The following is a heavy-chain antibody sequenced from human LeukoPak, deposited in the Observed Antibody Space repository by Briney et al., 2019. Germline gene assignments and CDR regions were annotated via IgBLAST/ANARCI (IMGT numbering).Heavy chain of an antibody. Sequence: SETLSLTCTVSGGSISSYYWSWIRQPPGKGLEWIGYIYYSGSTNYNPSLKSRVTISVDTSKNQFSLKLSSVTAADTAVYYCARGPLYYYDSSGYYPFDYWGQGTLVTVSS. CDR3: ARGPLYYYDSSGYYPFDY. CDR1: GGSISSYY. CDR2: IYYSGST. J-gene: IGHJ4*02. D-gene: IGHD3-22*01. V-gene: IGHV4-59*01.